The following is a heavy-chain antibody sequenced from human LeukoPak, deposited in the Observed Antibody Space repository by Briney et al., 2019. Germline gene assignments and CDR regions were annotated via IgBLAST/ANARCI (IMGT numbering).Heavy chain of an antibody. CDR1: GFTFSTYG. CDR2: IWFDGSNK. CDR3: ARRIYCSGTSCYTGPDAFDV. Sequence: SGGSLRLSCAASGFTFSTYGMHWVRQAPGKGLEGVAAIWFDGSNKYYADSVKGRFTISRDNSENTLYLQMNSLRAEDTAVYYCARRIYCSGTSCYTGPDAFDVWGQGTVVTVSS. V-gene: IGHV3-33*08. J-gene: IGHJ3*01. D-gene: IGHD2-2*02.